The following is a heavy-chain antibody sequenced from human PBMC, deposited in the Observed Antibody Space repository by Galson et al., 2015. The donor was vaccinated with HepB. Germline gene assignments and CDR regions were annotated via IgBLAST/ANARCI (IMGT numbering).Heavy chain of an antibody. D-gene: IGHD6-13*01. CDR3: AKDRIASAGTLVFHY. CDR1: GFTFSSYG. Sequence: SLRLSCAASGFTFSSYGMHWVRQAPGKGLEWVAVISFDGSNEYYADSVKGRFTISRDNSKNTLHLQMNRLRAEDTAVYYCAKDRIASAGTLVFHYWGQGTLVTVSS. J-gene: IGHJ4*02. CDR2: ISFDGSNE. V-gene: IGHV3-30*18.